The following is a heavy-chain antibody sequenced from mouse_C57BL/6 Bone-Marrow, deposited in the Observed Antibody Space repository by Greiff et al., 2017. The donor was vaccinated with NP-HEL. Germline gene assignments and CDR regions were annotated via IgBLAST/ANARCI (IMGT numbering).Heavy chain of an antibody. V-gene: IGHV1-53*01. CDR2: INPSNGGT. J-gene: IGHJ4*01. Sequence: QVPLQPPGTDLVKPGASVKLSCKASVYTFTSYWMHWVPPRPGPGLEWIGNINPSNGGTNYNEKFKSKATLTVDKSSSTAYMQLSSLTSEDSAVYYCARWLPLYAMDYWGQGTSVTVSS. CDR1: VYTFTSYW. CDR3: ARWLPLYAMDY. D-gene: IGHD2-2*01.